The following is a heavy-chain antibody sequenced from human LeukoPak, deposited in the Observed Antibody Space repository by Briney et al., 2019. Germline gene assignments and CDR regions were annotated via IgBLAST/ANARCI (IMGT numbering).Heavy chain of an antibody. CDR3: ARAGSIAAAFSTYNWFDP. V-gene: IGHV3-33*01. J-gene: IGHJ5*02. CDR1: GFTFSSYG. Sequence: PGGSPRLSCAASGFTFSSYGMHWVRQAPGKGLEWVAVIWYDGSNKYYADSVKGRFTISRDNSKNTLYLQMNSLRAEDTAVYYCARAGSIAAAFSTYNWFDPWGQGTLVTVSS. CDR2: IWYDGSNK. D-gene: IGHD6-13*01.